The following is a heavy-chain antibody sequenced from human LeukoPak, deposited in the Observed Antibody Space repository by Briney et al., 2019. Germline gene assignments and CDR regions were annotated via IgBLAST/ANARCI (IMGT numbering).Heavy chain of an antibody. CDR3: GRDGNPIDY. Sequence: PSETLSLTCTVSGGSISSYYWSWIRQPPGKGLEWIGYIYYSGSTNYNPSLKSRVTISVDTSKNQFSLKLSSVTAADTAVYYCGRDGNPIDYWGQGALVTVSS. J-gene: IGHJ4*02. V-gene: IGHV4-59*01. CDR2: IYYSGST. D-gene: IGHD1-14*01. CDR1: GGSISSYY.